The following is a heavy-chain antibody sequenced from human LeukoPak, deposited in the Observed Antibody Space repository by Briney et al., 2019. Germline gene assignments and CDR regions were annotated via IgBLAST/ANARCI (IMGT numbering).Heavy chain of an antibody. CDR3: ASPDSSGNYAFDI. Sequence: GRSLRLSCAASGFTFSSYGMRWVRQAPGKGLEWVAVIWYDGSNKYYADSVKGRFTISRDNSKNTLYLQMNSLRAEDTAVYYCASPDSSGNYAFDIWGQGTMVTVSS. CDR1: GFTFSSYG. CDR2: IWYDGSNK. J-gene: IGHJ3*02. V-gene: IGHV3-33*01. D-gene: IGHD3-22*01.